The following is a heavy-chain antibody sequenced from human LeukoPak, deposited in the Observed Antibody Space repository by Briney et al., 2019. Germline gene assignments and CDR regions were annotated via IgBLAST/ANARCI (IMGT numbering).Heavy chain of an antibody. D-gene: IGHD2-2*01. Sequence: GGSLRLSCAASGFTFSSYAMRWVRQAPGKGLEWVSAISGSGGSTYYADSVKGRFTISRDNSKNTLYLQMNSLRAEDTAVYYCTTVVPAAFWGFDPWGQGTLVTVSS. CDR1: GFTFSSYA. CDR2: ISGSGGST. CDR3: TTVVPAAFWGFDP. J-gene: IGHJ5*02. V-gene: IGHV3-23*01.